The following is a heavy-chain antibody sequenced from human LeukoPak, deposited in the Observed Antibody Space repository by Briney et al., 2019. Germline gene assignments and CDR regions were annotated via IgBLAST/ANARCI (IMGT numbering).Heavy chain of an antibody. D-gene: IGHD1-26*01. V-gene: IGHV3-21*01. J-gene: IGHJ4*02. CDR3: ARIIWWELLRGGYYFDY. CDR2: ISSSSSSYI. Sequence: PGGSLRLSCAASGFTFSSYSMNWVRQAPGKGLEWVSSISSSSSSYIYYADSVKGRFTISRDNAKNSLYLQMNSLRAEDTAVYYCARIIWWELLRGGYYFDYWGQGTLVTVSS. CDR1: GFTFSSYS.